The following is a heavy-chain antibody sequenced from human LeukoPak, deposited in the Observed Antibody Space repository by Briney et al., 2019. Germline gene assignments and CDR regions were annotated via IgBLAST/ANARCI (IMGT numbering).Heavy chain of an antibody. V-gene: IGHV4-38-2*02. Sequence: SETLSLTCTVSGYSISSGYYWGWIRQPPGKGLEWIGSIYHSGSTYYNPSLKSRVTISVDTSKKQFSLKLSSVTAADTAVYYCARVAMVRGVIEFYYYYMDVWGKGTTVTISS. CDR2: IYHSGST. D-gene: IGHD3-10*01. J-gene: IGHJ6*03. CDR1: GYSISSGYY. CDR3: ARVAMVRGVIEFYYYYMDV.